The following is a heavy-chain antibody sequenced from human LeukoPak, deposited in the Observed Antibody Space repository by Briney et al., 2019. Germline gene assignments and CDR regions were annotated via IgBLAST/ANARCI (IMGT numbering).Heavy chain of an antibody. J-gene: IGHJ5*02. CDR1: GYTFTTYW. CDR3: ARVSGRYSYDNLP. Sequence: GESLKISCKGSGYTFTTYWIGWVRQMPGKGLEWMGIIYPGDSDTRYSPSFQGQVTISADKSISTAYLQWSSLKASDTAMYYCARVSGRYSYDNLPWGQGTLVTVSS. V-gene: IGHV5-51*01. D-gene: IGHD3-22*01. CDR2: IYPGDSDT.